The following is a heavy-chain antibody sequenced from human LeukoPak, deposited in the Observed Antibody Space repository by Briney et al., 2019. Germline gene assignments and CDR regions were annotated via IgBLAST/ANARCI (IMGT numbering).Heavy chain of an antibody. V-gene: IGHV3-33*08. CDR1: RFSFSSYS. D-gene: IGHD6-19*01. CDR2: IWYDGSNK. Sequence: GGSLRVYCAASRFSFSSYSMHWVRQAPGKGLEWVAVIWYDGSNKYYADSVKGRFTISRDNSKNTLYLQMNSLRAEDTAVYYCARRELAVAGPYYYYGMDVWGQGTTVTVSS. CDR3: ARRELAVAGPYYYYGMDV. J-gene: IGHJ6*02.